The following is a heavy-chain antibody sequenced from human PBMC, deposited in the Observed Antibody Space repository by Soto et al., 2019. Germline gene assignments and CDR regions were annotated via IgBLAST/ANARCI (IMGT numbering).Heavy chain of an antibody. V-gene: IGHV1-18*01. J-gene: IGHJ4*02. D-gene: IGHD5-18*01. CDR2: ISAYNGNT. Sequence: GLEWMGWISAYNGNTNYAQKLQGRITMTTDTSTSTAYMELRSLRSDDTAVYYCARGVDTAMVSSYFDYWGQGTLVTVSS. CDR3: ARGVDTAMVSSYFDY.